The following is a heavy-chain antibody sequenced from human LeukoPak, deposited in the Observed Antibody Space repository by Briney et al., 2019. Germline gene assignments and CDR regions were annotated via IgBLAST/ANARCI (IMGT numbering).Heavy chain of an antibody. Sequence: GGSLRLSCAASGFTFSRFWMAWVRQATGKGLEGVANIKQDGSEKYYVDSVKGRLTISRDNAKNLLYLQMNSLRVEDTAVYYCAFDDYGESASNFDYWGQGTLVTVSS. CDR3: AFDDYGESASNFDY. CDR2: IKQDGSEK. J-gene: IGHJ4*02. D-gene: IGHD4-17*01. CDR1: GFTFSRFW. V-gene: IGHV3-7*01.